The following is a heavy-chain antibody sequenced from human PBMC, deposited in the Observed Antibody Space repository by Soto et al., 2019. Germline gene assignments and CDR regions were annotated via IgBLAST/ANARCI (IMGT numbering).Heavy chain of an antibody. V-gene: IGHV1-18*01. CDR1: GYTFTSYG. CDR2: ISAYNGNT. Sequence: GASVKVSCKASGYTFTSYGISWVRQAPGQGLEWMGWISAYNGNTNYAQKLQGRVTMTTDTSTSTAYMELRSLRSDDTAVYYRARDFRYLDTMVRGVIRTRSWFDPWGQGTLVTVS. J-gene: IGHJ5*02. CDR3: ARDFRYLDTMVRGVIRTRSWFDP. D-gene: IGHD3-10*01.